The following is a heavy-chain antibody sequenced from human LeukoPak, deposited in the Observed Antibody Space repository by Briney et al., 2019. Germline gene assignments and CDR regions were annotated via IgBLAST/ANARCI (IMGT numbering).Heavy chain of an antibody. CDR3: AREDVKSFDY. CDR2: IKQDGSEK. V-gene: IGHV3-7*03. CDR1: GFMFSRYW. Sequence: GGSLRLSCAASGFMFSRYWVTWVRQAPGKGLEWVANIKQDGSEKDYVSSVRGRFTTSRDNAKNSLYLQMNNLRAEDTAVYYCAREDVKSFDYWGQGTLVTVSS. J-gene: IGHJ4*02.